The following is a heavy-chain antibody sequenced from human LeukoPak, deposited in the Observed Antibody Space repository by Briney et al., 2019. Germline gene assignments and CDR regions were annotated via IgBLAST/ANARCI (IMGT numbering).Heavy chain of an antibody. CDR3: ARRVRGSSGSDSDY. CDR2: INPNSGGT. V-gene: IGHV1-2*02. CDR1: GYTFTDYY. J-gene: IGHJ4*02. D-gene: IGHD3-22*01. Sequence: ASVKVSCKASGYTFTDYYMHWVRRAPGQGLEWMGWINPNSGGTNFAQKFQGRVTMTRDTSISTAYMELGRLTSDDTAVYYCARRVRGSSGSDSDYWGQGTLVTVSS.